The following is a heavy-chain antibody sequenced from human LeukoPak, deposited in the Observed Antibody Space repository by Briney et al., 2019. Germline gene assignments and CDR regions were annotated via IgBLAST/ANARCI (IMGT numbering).Heavy chain of an antibody. D-gene: IGHD2-15*01. CDR2: IYPADSDI. J-gene: IGHJ5*02. CDR1: GYSINNYW. Sequence: GESLKISCKGSGYSINNYWIVWVRQMPGKGLEWMGIIYPADSDIRYSPSFQGQVTISADKSISTAYLQSSSLKASDTAMYYCARQEYCSGGSCYTWFDPWGQGTLVTVSS. CDR3: ARQEYCSGGSCYTWFDP. V-gene: IGHV5-51*01.